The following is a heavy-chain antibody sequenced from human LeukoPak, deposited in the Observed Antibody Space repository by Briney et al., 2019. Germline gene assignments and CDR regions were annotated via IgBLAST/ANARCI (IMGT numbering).Heavy chain of an antibody. CDR1: GYTFTSYY. CDR3: AGDGYNIGWFDP. V-gene: IGHV1-46*01. D-gene: IGHD5-24*01. Sequence: GASVKVSCKASGYTFTSYYMHWVRQAPGQGLEWMGIINPSGGSTSYAQKFQGRVTMTRDTSTSTVYMELSSLRSEDTAVYYCAGDGYNIGWFDPWGQGTLVTVSS. J-gene: IGHJ5*02. CDR2: INPSGGST.